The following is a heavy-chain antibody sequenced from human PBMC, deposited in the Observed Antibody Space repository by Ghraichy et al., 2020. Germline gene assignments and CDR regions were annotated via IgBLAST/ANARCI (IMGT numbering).Heavy chain of an antibody. CDR3: ARQNSGAAAGILDY. Sequence: SETLSLTCTVSGGSISSSSYYWGWIRQPTGKGLEWIRSIYYSGSTYYNPSLKSRVTISVDTSKNQFSLKLSSVTAADTAVYYCARQNSGAAAGILDYWGQGTLVTVSS. J-gene: IGHJ4*02. CDR1: GGSISSSSYY. CDR2: IYYSGST. V-gene: IGHV4-39*01. D-gene: IGHD6-13*01.